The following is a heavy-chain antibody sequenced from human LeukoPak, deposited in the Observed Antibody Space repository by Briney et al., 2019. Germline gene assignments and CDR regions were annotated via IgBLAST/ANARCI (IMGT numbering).Heavy chain of an antibody. CDR3: ARYGSSSLRAGYYYYMDV. D-gene: IGHD6-6*01. V-gene: IGHV4-59*01. Sequence: SETLSLTCTVPGGSISSFYWSWIRQPPGKGMEDIGHIYYSGFTNYNPSLKSRVTMSVDTSKNQFSLKLSSVTAADTAVYYCARYGSSSLRAGYYYYMDVWGKGTTVTVSS. J-gene: IGHJ6*03. CDR2: IYYSGFT. CDR1: GGSISSFY.